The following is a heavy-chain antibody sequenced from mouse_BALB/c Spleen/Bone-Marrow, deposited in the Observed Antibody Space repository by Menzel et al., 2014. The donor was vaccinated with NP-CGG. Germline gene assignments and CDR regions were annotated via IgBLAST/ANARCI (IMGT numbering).Heavy chain of an antibody. D-gene: IGHD2-1*01. CDR2: IDPANGNT. J-gene: IGHJ2*01. V-gene: IGHV14-3*02. CDR3: ARLGNYGY. Sequence: EVQLVESGAELVKPGASVKLSCTASGFNIRDTYMHWVRQRPEQGLEWIGRIDPANGNTKYDPKLQGKATITADTSSNTAYPQLSSLTSEDTAVYYCARLGNYGYWGQGTTLTVSS. CDR1: GFNIRDTY.